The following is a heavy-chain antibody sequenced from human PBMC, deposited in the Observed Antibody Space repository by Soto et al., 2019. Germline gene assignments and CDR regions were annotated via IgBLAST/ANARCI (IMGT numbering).Heavy chain of an antibody. CDR3: ARGDLYCSGGSCYSNWFDP. CDR1: GYSVSSGGYY. CDR2: IYDSGST. J-gene: IGHJ5*02. D-gene: IGHD2-15*01. V-gene: IGHV4-31*03. Sequence: SETLSLTCTVSGYSVSSGGYYWNWIRQHPGKGLEWIGYIYDSGSTYYNPSLKSRVAISLDTSKNQFSLKLSSVTAADTAVYYCARGDLYCSGGSCYSNWFDPWGQGTLVTVSS.